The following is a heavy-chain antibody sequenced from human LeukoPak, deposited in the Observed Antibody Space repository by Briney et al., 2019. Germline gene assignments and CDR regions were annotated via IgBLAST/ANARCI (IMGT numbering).Heavy chain of an antibody. CDR2: INPNSGGT. D-gene: IGHD1-26*01. J-gene: IGHJ5*02. Sequence: ASVKVSCKASGYTFTGYYMHWVRQAPGQGLEWMGWINPNSGGTNYAQKFQGRVTMTRDTSISTAYMELRSLRSDDTAVYYCARAPGSYYDNWFDPWGQGTLVTVSS. V-gene: IGHV1-2*02. CDR3: ARAPGSYYDNWFDP. CDR1: GYTFTGYY.